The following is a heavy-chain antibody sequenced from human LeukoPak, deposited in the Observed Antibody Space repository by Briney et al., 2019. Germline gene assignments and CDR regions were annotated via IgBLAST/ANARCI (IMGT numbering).Heavy chain of an antibody. D-gene: IGHD2-2*02. CDR3: AKVPYCSSTSCYTLYYYYYMDV. Sequence: GGSLRLSCAASGFTFSSYAMHWVRQAPGKGLEWVAVISYDGSNKYYADSVKGRFTISRDNSKNTLYLQMNSLRAEDTAVYYCAKVPYCSSTSCYTLYYYYYMDVWGKGTTVTVSS. J-gene: IGHJ6*03. V-gene: IGHV3-30-3*01. CDR1: GFTFSSYA. CDR2: ISYDGSNK.